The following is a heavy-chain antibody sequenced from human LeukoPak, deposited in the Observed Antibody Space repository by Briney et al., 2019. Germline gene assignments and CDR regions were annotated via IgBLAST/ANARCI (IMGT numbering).Heavy chain of an antibody. D-gene: IGHD1-20*01. CDR1: GGSISSGGYY. Sequence: SQTLSLTCTVSGGSISSGGYYWSWIRQHPGKGLEWIGYIYYSGSTYYNPSLKSRVIISVDTSKNHFSLRLTSVADADTAVYYCARYNWNERESFDYWGQGTLVTVSS. V-gene: IGHV4-31*03. J-gene: IGHJ4*02. CDR3: ARYNWNERESFDY. CDR2: IYYSGST.